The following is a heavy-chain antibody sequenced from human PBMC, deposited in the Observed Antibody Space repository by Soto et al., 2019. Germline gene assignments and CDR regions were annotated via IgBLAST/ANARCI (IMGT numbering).Heavy chain of an antibody. V-gene: IGHV3-33*01. CDR3: ARDSDKWELLDLRYYYGMDV. J-gene: IGHJ6*02. D-gene: IGHD1-26*01. Sequence: GGSLRLSCAASGFTFSSYGMHWVRQAPCKWLEWVAVIWYDGSNKYYADSVKGRFTISRDNSKNTLYLQMNSLRAEDTAVYYCARDSDKWELLDLRYYYGMDVWGQGTTVTVSS. CDR2: IWYDGSNK. CDR1: GFTFSSYG.